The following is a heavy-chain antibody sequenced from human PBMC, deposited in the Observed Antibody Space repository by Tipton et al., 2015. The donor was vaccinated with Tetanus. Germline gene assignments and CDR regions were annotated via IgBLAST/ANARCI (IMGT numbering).Heavy chain of an antibody. V-gene: IGHV4-61*01. J-gene: IGHJ4*02. CDR3: ARSKLLWFGESLSGFDS. CDR2: ISYSGST. CDR1: GDSLYRSSHY. D-gene: IGHD3-10*01. Sequence: TLSLTCTVSGDSLYRSSHYWAWVRQPPGKGLEWLAYISYSGSTNSNYDLKSRITISRDTSKNQFSLKLTSVTAADTAVYYCARSKLLWFGESLSGFDSWGQGTLVTVSA.